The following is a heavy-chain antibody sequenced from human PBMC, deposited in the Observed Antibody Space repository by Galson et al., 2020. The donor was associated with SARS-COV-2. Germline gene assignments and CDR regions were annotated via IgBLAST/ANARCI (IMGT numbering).Heavy chain of an antibody. D-gene: IGHD2-15*01. V-gene: IGHV5-51*01. CDR3: AKEVWVGNYYYGMDV. CDR2: IYPGDSDT. CDR1: GYSFTSYW. J-gene: IGHJ6*02. Sequence: ESLKISCKGSGYSFTSYWIGWVRQMPGKGLEWMGIIYPGDSDTRYSPSFQGQVTISADRSISTAYLQWSSLKASDTAMYYCAKEVWVGNYYYGMDVWGQGTTGTGPS.